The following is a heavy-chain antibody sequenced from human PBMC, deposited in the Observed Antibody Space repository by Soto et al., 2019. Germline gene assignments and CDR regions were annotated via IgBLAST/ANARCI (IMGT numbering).Heavy chain of an antibody. CDR3: ARARQWLVLVWFDP. D-gene: IGHD6-19*01. J-gene: IGHJ5*02. V-gene: IGHV1-3*01. CDR1: GYTFTSYA. CDR2: INAGNGNT. Sequence: ASVKVSCKASGYTFTSYAMHWVRQAPGQRLEWMGWINAGNGNTKYSQKFQGRVTITRDTSASTAYMELGSLRSEDTAVYYCARARQWLVLVWFDPWGQGTLVTVSS.